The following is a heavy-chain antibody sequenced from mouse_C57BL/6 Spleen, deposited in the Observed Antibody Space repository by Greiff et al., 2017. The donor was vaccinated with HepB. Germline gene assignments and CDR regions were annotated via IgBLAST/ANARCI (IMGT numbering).Heavy chain of an antibody. CDR2: IHPNSGST. J-gene: IGHJ4*01. CDR3: ARGELRGVYYAMDY. V-gene: IGHV1-64*01. D-gene: IGHD1-1*01. CDR1: GYTFTSYW. Sequence: QVQLQQPGAELVKPGASVKLSCKASGYTFTSYWMHWVKQRPGQGLEWIGMIHPNSGSTNYNEKFKSKATLTVDKSSSKAYMQLSSLTSEDSAVYYCARGELRGVYYAMDYWGQGTSVTVSS.